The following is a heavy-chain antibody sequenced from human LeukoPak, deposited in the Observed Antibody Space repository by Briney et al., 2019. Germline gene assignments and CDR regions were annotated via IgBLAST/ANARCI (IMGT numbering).Heavy chain of an antibody. V-gene: IGHV1-24*01. CDR3: ATPTHPDSSGWPFDY. J-gene: IGHJ4*02. CDR2: FDPEDGET. D-gene: IGHD6-19*01. CDR1: GYTLTELS. Sequence: ASVKVSCKVSGYTLTELSMHWVRQAPGKGLEWMGGFDPEDGETTYAQKFQGRVTMTEDTSTDTAYMELSSLRSEDTAVYYCATPTHPDSSGWPFDYWGQGTLVTVSS.